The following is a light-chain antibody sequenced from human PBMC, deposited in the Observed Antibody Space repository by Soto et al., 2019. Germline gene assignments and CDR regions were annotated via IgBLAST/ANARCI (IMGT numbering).Light chain of an antibody. CDR1: QSVSNNY. Sequence: EIVLTQSPATLSLSPGERATLSCRASQSVSNNYLAWYQQQPGQAPRLLIYGASNRAAGIPSRCSSSGAGTVFTPTISRLEAEDVAVYYCQQYGSSGTFGQGTKVDIK. V-gene: IGKV3-20*01. CDR2: GAS. J-gene: IGKJ1*01. CDR3: QQYGSSGT.